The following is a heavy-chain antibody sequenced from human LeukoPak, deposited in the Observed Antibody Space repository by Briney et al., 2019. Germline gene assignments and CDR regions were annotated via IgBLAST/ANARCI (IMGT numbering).Heavy chain of an antibody. V-gene: IGHV3-30*09. J-gene: IGHJ4*02. Sequence: PGGSLRLSCTASGFTFGDYVMSWVRQAPGKGLEWVAVISYDGSNKYYADSVKGRFAISRDSSKNTLYLQMNSLRAEDTAVYYCARDSGDSSGQIDYWGQGTLVTVSS. CDR2: ISYDGSNK. CDR3: ARDSGDSSGQIDY. D-gene: IGHD3-22*01. CDR1: GFTFGDYV.